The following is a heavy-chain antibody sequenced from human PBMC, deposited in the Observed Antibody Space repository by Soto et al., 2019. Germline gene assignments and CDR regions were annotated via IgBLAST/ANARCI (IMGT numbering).Heavy chain of an antibody. CDR1: SGSISSSNW. J-gene: IGHJ5*02. V-gene: IGHV4-4*02. CDR3: ARAGDYGSGNWFDP. Sequence: SETLSLTCAVSSGSISSSNWWSWVRQPPGKGLEWIGEIYHSGSTNYNPSLKSRVTISVDKSKNQFSLKLSSVTAADTAVYYCARAGDYGSGNWFDPWGQGTLVTVSS. CDR2: IYHSGST. D-gene: IGHD3-10*01.